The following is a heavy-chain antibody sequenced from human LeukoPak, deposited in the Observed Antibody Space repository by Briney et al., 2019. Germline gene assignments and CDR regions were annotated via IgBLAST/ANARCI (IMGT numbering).Heavy chain of an antibody. Sequence: PGGSLRLSCAASGFTVSSNFMSWVRQAPGKGLEWVSAISGSGGSTYYADSVKGRFTISRDNSKNTLYLQMNSLRAEDTAVYYCAKDTGRELPYYFDYWGQGTLVTVSS. V-gene: IGHV3-23*01. D-gene: IGHD1-26*01. CDR1: GFTVSSNF. CDR2: ISGSGGST. CDR3: AKDTGRELPYYFDY. J-gene: IGHJ4*02.